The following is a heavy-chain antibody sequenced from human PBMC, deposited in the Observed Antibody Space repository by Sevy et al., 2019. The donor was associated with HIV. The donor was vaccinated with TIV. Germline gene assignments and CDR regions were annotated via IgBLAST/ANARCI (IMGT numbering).Heavy chain of an antibody. CDR3: AGRGCGWYIGHAFDI. V-gene: IGHV3-11*01. CDR2: IRRSGSTI. J-gene: IGHJ3*02. D-gene: IGHD6-19*01. CDR1: GFTFSDYY. Sequence: GGSLRLSCAASGFTFSDYYMSWIRQAPGKGLEWVSYIRRSGSTIYYGDSVKGRFTISRDNAKNSLYLQMNSLRAEDTAVYYCAGRGCGWYIGHAFDIWGQGTMVTVSS.